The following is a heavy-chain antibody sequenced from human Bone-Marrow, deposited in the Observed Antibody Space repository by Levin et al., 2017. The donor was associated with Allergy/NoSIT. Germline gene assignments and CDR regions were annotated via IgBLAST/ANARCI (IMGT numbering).Heavy chain of an antibody. Sequence: GGSLRLSCEASNFTFSEHSMHWVRQAPGKGLEWVASISRSSGYMYLADAVKGRFTISRDNAKNSLFLHMSSLRAEDTAIYYCTRWSPVEMTTVGFGGWFEPWGQGTLVTVSS. CDR2: ISRSSGYM. CDR1: NFTFSEHS. D-gene: IGHD5-24*01. CDR3: TRWSPVEMTTVGFGGWFEP. J-gene: IGHJ5*02. V-gene: IGHV3-21*06.